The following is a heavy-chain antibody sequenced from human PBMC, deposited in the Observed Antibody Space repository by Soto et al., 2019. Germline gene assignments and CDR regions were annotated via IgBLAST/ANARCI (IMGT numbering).Heavy chain of an antibody. CDR2: INPSGGST. Sequence: ASVKVSCKASGYIFTSYYMHWVRQAPGQGLEWMGIINPSGGSTSYAQKFQGRVTMTRDTSTSTVYMELSSLRSEDTAVYYCDSPNRVPAADYYSYYGMHVWGQGTTVTVSS. V-gene: IGHV1-46*03. CDR1: GYIFTSYY. CDR3: DSPNRVPAADYYSYYGMHV. D-gene: IGHD2-2*01. J-gene: IGHJ6*02.